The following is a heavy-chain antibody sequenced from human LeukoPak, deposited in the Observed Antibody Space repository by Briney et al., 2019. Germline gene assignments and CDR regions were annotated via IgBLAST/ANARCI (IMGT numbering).Heavy chain of an antibody. D-gene: IGHD3-22*01. CDR2: TNPNSGNT. Sequence: ASVKVSCKASGYTFTSYDINWVRQATGQGLEWMGWTNPNSGNTGYAQKFQGRVTITRNTSISTAYMELSSLRSEDTAVYYCARGKHGYYDSSGYYYYYMDVWGKGTTVTVSS. J-gene: IGHJ6*03. V-gene: IGHV1-8*03. CDR3: ARGKHGYYDSSGYYYYYMDV. CDR1: GYTFTSYD.